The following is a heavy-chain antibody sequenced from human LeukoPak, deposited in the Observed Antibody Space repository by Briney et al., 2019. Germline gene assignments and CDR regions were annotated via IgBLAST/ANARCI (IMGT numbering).Heavy chain of an antibody. CDR1: GYIFTSYG. J-gene: IGHJ4*02. V-gene: IGHV1-18*01. Sequence: ASVKVSCKASGYIFTSYGISWVRQAPGQGLEWMGWISAYNGNTNYAQKLQGRVTMTTDTSTSTGYMELRSLRSDDTAVYYCARRVPYGKGPIDCWGQGTLVTVSS. CDR3: ARRVPYGKGPIDC. D-gene: IGHD3-10*01. CDR2: ISAYNGNT.